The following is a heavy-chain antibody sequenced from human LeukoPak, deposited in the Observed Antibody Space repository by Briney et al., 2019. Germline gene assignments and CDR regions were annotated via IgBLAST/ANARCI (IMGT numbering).Heavy chain of an antibody. CDR2: INPNSGGT. CDR3: ARFRYYDSSGYFDY. J-gene: IGHJ4*02. CDR1: GYTFTCYY. D-gene: IGHD3-22*01. V-gene: IGHV1-2*02. Sequence: ASVKVSCKASGYTFTCYYMHWVRQAPGQGLEWMGWINPNSGGTNYAQKFQGRVTMTRDTSISTAYMELSRLRSDDTAVYYCARFRYYDSSGYFDYWGQGTLVTVSS.